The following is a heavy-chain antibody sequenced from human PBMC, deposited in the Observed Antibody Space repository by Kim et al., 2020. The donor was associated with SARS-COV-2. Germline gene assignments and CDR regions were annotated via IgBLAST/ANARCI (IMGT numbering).Heavy chain of an antibody. CDR3: ARLGTYDSSGDRRAFYY. V-gene: IGHV5-51*01. J-gene: IGHJ4*02. CDR1: GYSFTSYW. CDR2: IYPGDSDT. D-gene: IGHD3-22*01. Sequence: GASLKISCKGSGYSFTSYWIGWVRQMPGKGLEWMGIIYPGDSDTRYSPSFQGQVTISADKSISTAYLQWSSLKASDTAMYYCARLGTYDSSGDRRAFYYWGQGTLVTVSS.